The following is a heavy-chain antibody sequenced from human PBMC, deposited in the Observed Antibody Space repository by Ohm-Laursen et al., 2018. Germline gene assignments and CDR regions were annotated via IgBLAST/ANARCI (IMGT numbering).Heavy chain of an antibody. CDR2: IDWDDDK. CDR3: AQTSIEASATAFDY. Sequence: TQTLTLTCTFSGFSLTTREMRVTWIRQPPGKALEWLARIDWDDDKFYTTSLKTRLTISKDTSKNQVVLTMTNVDPVDTATYYCAQTSIEASATAFDYWGQGTLVTVSS. D-gene: IGHD6-13*01. V-gene: IGHV2-70*04. J-gene: IGHJ4*02. CDR1: GFSLTTREMR.